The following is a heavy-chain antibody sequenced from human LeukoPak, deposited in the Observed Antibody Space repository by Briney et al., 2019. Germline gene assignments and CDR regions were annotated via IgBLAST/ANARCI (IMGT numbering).Heavy chain of an antibody. CDR2: ISYDGSNK. V-gene: IGHV3-30*04. CDR3: ARDRPSHSGSYSSGAFDI. CDR1: GFTFSSYA. D-gene: IGHD1-26*01. J-gene: IGHJ3*02. Sequence: GGSLRLSCAASGFTFSSYAMHWVRQAPGKGLEWVAVISYDGSNKYYADSVKGRFTISRDNSKNTLYLQMNSLRAEDTAVYYCARDRPSHSGSYSSGAFDIWGQGTMGTVSS.